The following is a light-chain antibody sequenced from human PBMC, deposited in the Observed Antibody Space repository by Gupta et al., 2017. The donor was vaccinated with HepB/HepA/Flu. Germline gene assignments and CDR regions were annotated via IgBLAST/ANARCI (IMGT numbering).Light chain of an antibody. CDR2: EVN. J-gene: IGLJ2*01. V-gene: IGLV2-23*02. Sequence: QSALTQPASVSGSPGQSITIYCTGTSSDIGTYDLVSWYQQYPGKAPKLMIYEVNKRPSGVSDRFSGSNSGNTASLTISGLQAEDEADYYCSSYTGSDTFVFFGGGTRLTVL. CDR3: SSYTGSDTFVF. CDR1: SSDIGTYDL.